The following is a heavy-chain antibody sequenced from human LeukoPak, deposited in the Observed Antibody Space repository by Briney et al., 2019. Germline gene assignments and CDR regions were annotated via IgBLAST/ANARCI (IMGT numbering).Heavy chain of an antibody. CDR2: IGTAGDT. CDR3: ARATVTTEFDY. V-gene: IGHV3-13*01. J-gene: IGHJ4*02. D-gene: IGHD4-17*01. CDR1: GFTFSSYD. Sequence: GGSLRLSCAASGFTFSSYDMHWVRQATGKGLEWVSAIGTAGDTYYPGSVKGRFTISRENAKNSLYLQMNSLRAGDTAVYYCARATVTTEFDYWGQGTLVTVSS.